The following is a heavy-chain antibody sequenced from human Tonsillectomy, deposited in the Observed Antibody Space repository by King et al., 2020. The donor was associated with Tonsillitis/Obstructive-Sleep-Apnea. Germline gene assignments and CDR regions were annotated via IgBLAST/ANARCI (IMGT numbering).Heavy chain of an antibody. CDR1: GYTFTSYY. D-gene: IGHD2-15*01. Sequence: QLVQSGAEVKKPGASVKVSCKASGYTFTSYYMHWVRQAPGQGLEWMGIINPSGGSTSYAQKFQGRVTMTRDTSTSTVYMELSSLRSGDTAVYYCATGPNCSGGHCYSRFLVGAYFYYMDVWGKGTTVTVSS. CDR2: INPSGGST. CDR3: ATGPNCSGGHCYSRFLVGAYFYYMDV. J-gene: IGHJ6*03. V-gene: IGHV1-46*01.